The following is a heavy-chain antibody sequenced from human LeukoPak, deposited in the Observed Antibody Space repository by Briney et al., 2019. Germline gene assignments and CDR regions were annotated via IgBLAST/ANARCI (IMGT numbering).Heavy chain of an antibody. CDR1: GYTFTSYA. J-gene: IGHJ6*02. Sequence: ASVKVSCKASGYTFTSYAMHWVRQAPGQRLEWMGWINAGNGNTKYSQKFQGRVTITRDTSASTAYMELSSLRSEDTAVYYCARSWQLLHYYYYYGMDVWGQGTTVTVSS. CDR2: INAGNGNT. D-gene: IGHD2-15*01. V-gene: IGHV1-3*01. CDR3: ARSWQLLHYYYYYGMDV.